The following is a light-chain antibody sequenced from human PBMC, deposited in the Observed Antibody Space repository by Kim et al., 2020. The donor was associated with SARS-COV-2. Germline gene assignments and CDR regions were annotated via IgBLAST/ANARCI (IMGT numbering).Light chain of an antibody. V-gene: IGKV3-11*01. Sequence: LSPGERATLSCRASQNIGTYLAWYQLKPGQAPSLLMSDASNRATAVPTRFSGRGSGTDFTLTISSLEPEDFAVYYCQQRRDWPVTFGPGTKVDIK. CDR2: DAS. CDR1: QNIGTY. CDR3: QQRRDWPVT. J-gene: IGKJ3*01.